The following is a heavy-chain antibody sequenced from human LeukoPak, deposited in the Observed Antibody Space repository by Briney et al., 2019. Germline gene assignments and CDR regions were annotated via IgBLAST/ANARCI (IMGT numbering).Heavy chain of an antibody. CDR3: ARAIAVAGTDS. Sequence: GGSLRLSCAASGFTFSSYWMHWVRQAPGKGPVWLARINSDGYSISYADSVKGRFTISRDNAKNALYLQMNTLGAEDTAMYYCARAIAVAGTDSWGQGTLVTVSS. CDR2: INSDGYSI. CDR1: GFTFSSYW. D-gene: IGHD6-19*01. J-gene: IGHJ4*02. V-gene: IGHV3-74*01.